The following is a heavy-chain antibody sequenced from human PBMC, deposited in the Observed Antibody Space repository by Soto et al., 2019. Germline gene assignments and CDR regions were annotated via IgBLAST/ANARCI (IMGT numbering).Heavy chain of an antibody. CDR2: IYYSGST. J-gene: IGHJ5*02. CDR3: ARVKLTHYGSGSYYNARWFAP. Sequence: SETLSLTCTVSGGSISSYYWSWIRQPPGKGLEWIGYIYYSGSTNYNPSLKSRVTISVDTSKNQFSLKLSSVTAAETAVDYCARVKLTHYGSGSYYNARWFAPWGQGTLVTVSS. D-gene: IGHD3-10*01. V-gene: IGHV4-59*01. CDR1: GGSISSYY.